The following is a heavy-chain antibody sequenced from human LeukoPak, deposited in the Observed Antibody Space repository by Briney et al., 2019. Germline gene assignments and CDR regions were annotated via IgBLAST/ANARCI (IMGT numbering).Heavy chain of an antibody. CDR1: GFTFSSYE. D-gene: IGHD1-14*01. CDR2: ISTTGSSI. V-gene: IGHV3-48*03. J-gene: IGHJ4*02. Sequence: PGGSLRLSCAASGFTFSSYEMNWVRQAPGKGLEWVSYISTTGSSIYYADSVKGRFTISRDNAKNSLYLQMNSLRAEDTAVYYCAREEPRDDYFDYWGQVTLVTVSS. CDR3: AREEPRDDYFDY.